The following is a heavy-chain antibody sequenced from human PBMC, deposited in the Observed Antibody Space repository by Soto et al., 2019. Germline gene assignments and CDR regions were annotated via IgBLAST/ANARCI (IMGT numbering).Heavy chain of an antibody. CDR3: ARAPLVGFSEWLPVYYNWFYP. J-gene: IGHJ5*02. D-gene: IGHD3-3*01. CDR2: MNTNSGDT. Sequence: QVHLVQSGAEVKRPGASVTVSCRASGYTFTNYDINWVRQATGQGLEWMGWMNTNSGDTGYAQNFQGRVTMTRNTSTSTAYMELSSLRSDDTAVYYCARAPLVGFSEWLPVYYNWFYPRGQGTLVTVSS. V-gene: IGHV1-8*01. CDR1: GYTFTNYD.